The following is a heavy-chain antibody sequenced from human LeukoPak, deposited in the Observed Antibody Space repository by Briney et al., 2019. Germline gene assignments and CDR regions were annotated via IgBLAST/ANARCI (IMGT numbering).Heavy chain of an antibody. CDR1: GGSISGSGYY. CDR3: ARLRSPGDFDY. J-gene: IGHJ4*02. Sequence: SETLSLTCTVSGGSISGSGYYRVWIRQPPGKGLEWIATIYYTGSTYYNPSLKSRVTISVDTSKNQFSLRLSSVTAADTAMYYCARLRSPGDFDYWGQGTLVTVSS. CDR2: IYYTGST. V-gene: IGHV4-39*07. D-gene: IGHD1-26*01.